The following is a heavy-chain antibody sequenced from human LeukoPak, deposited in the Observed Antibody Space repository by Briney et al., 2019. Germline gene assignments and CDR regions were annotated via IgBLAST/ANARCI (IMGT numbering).Heavy chain of an antibody. CDR1: GYTFTGYY. CDR2: IIPILGIA. V-gene: IGHV1-69*04. Sequence: ASVKVSCKASGYTFTGYYMHWVRQAPGQGLEWMGRIIPILGIANYAQKFQGRVTITADKSTSTAYMELSSLRSEDTAVYYCAREGYYDSSGYTDAFDIWGQGTMVTVSS. D-gene: IGHD3-22*01. J-gene: IGHJ3*02. CDR3: AREGYYDSSGYTDAFDI.